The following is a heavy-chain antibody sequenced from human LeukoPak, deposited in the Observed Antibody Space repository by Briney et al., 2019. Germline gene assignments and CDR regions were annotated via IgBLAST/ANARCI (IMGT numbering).Heavy chain of an antibody. V-gene: IGHV3-30*02. CDR3: AKNRYSYGPFDY. CDR2: IRYVGSNK. J-gene: IGHJ4*02. D-gene: IGHD5-18*01. CDR1: GFTFSSYG. Sequence: GGSLRLSCAASGFTFSSYGMHWVRQAPGKGLEWVAFIRYVGSNKYYADSVKGRFTISRDNSKNTLYLQMNSLRAEDTAVYYCAKNRYSYGPFDYWGQGTLVTVSS.